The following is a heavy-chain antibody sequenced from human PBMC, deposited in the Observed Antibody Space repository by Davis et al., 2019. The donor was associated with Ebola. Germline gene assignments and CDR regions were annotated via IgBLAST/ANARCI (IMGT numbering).Heavy chain of an antibody. CDR3: ARDPPYSSSWYNDYYYYYMDV. CDR2: IGGSDSSA. D-gene: IGHD6-13*01. J-gene: IGHJ6*03. Sequence: PGGSLRLSCAASGFTFSSCAMSWVRQAPGKGLEWVSAIGGSDSSAYYADSVKGRFTISRDNAKNSLYLQMNSLRAEDTAVYYCARDPPYSSSWYNDYYYYYMDVWGKGTTVTVSS. V-gene: IGHV3-23*01. CDR1: GFTFSSCA.